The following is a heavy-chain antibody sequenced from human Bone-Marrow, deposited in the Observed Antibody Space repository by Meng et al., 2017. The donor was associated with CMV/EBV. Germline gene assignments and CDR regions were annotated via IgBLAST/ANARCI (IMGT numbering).Heavy chain of an antibody. J-gene: IGHJ6*01. CDR2: INHSGST. V-gene: IGHV4-34*01. CDR3: ARDSSSPDYGMDV. D-gene: IGHD6-6*01. CDR1: GGSFSGYY. Sequence: SETLSLTCAVYGGSFSGYYWSWIRQPPGKGLEWIGEINHSGSTNYNPSLKSRVTISVDTSKNQFSLKLSSVTAADTAVYYCARDSSSPDYGMDVWGEGTTVTVYS.